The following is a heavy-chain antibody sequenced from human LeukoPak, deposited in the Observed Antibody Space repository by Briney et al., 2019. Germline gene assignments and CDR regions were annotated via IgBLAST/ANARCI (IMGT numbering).Heavy chain of an antibody. CDR2: IIPIFGTA. J-gene: IGHJ4*02. CDR3: ARALGSLAT. V-gene: IGHV1-69*13. CDR1: GYTLTELS. D-gene: IGHD3-16*01. Sequence: SVKVSCKVSGYTLTELSMHWVRQAPGQGLEWMGGIIPIFGTANYAQKFQGRVTITADESTSTAYMELSSLRSEDTAVYYCARALGSLATWGQGTLVTVSS.